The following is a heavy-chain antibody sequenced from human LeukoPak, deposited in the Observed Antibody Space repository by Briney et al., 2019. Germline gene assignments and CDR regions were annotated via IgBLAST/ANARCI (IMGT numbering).Heavy chain of an antibody. CDR3: ARAYLHCSSTSCPSYCYYGMDV. CDR2: INPNSGGT. Sequence: ASVKVSCKASGYTFTGYYMHWVRQAPGQGLEWMGWINPNSGGTNYAQKFQGRVTMTRDTSISTAYMELSRLRSDDTAVYYCARAYLHCSSTSCPSYCYYGMDVWGQGTTVTVSS. D-gene: IGHD2-2*01. J-gene: IGHJ6*02. V-gene: IGHV1-2*02. CDR1: GYTFTGYY.